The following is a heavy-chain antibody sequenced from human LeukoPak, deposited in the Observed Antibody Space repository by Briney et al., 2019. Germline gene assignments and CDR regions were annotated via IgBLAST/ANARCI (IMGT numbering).Heavy chain of an antibody. CDR3: ARVRHYYDSSGHLCY. Sequence: ASVKVSCKASGYTFTSYGISWVRQAPGQGLEWMGWISAYNGNTNYAQKLQGRVTMTRDTSTSTAYMELSRLRSDDTAVYYCARVRHYYDSSGHLCYWGQGTLVTVSS. V-gene: IGHV1-18*01. CDR2: ISAYNGNT. D-gene: IGHD3-22*01. J-gene: IGHJ4*02. CDR1: GYTFTSYG.